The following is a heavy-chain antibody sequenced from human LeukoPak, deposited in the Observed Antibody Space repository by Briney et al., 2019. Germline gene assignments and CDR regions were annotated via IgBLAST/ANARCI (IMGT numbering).Heavy chain of an antibody. CDR1: GYTFSSYG. CDR3: ARDCSGSSCYWIH. D-gene: IGHD2-15*01. J-gene: IGHJ4*02. V-gene: IGHV1-18*01. Sequence: GASGKVSCKASGYTFSSYGISWVRQAPGQGLEWLGYISADNGNTNYAQKVQGRITMTTDTSTSTAYMEMRSLRSDDTAVYYCARDCSGSSCYWIHWGQGTLVTVSS. CDR2: ISADNGNT.